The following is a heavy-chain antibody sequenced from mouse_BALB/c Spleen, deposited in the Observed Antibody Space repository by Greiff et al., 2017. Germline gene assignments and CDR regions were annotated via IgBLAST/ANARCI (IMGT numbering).Heavy chain of an antibody. Sequence: VQLQQSGAELAKPGASVKMSCKASGYTFTSYWMHWVKQRPGQGLEWIGYINPSTGYTEYNQKFKDKATLTADKSSSTAYMQLSSLTSEDSAVYYCARRKLGGYAMDYWGQGTSVTVSS. CDR3: ARRKLGGYAMDY. CDR1: GYTFTSYW. D-gene: IGHD4-1*01. J-gene: IGHJ4*01. CDR2: INPSTGYT. V-gene: IGHV1-7*01.